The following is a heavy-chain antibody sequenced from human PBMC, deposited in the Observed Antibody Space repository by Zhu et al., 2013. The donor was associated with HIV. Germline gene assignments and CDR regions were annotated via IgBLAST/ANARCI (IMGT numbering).Heavy chain of an antibody. V-gene: IGHV4-38-2*01. J-gene: IGHJ2*01. Sequence: QVQLQESGPGLVKPSETLSLTCAVSGYSITSGYYWGWIRQPPGKGLECIGYIYHSGSTYYNPSLKSRVTISVDTSKNQFSLKLSSVTAADTAVYYCASLSHDYGDYVTTWYFDLWGRGTLVTVSS. CDR2: IYHSGST. CDR3: ASLSHDYGDYVTTWYFDL. CDR1: GYSITSGYY. D-gene: IGHD4-17*01.